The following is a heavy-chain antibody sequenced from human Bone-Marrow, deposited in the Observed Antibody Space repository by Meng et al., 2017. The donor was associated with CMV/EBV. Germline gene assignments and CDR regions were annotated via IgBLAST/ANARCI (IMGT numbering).Heavy chain of an antibody. CDR2: IYYSGST. D-gene: IGHD3-3*01. CDR1: GGSISSYY. CDR3: ARVTIFGVIGWFDP. V-gene: IGHV4-59*01. Sequence: SETLSLTCTVSGGSISSYYWSWIRQPPGKGLEWIGYIYYSGSTNYNPSLKSRVTISVDTSKNQFSLKLSSVIAADTAVYYCARVTIFGVIGWFDPWGQGTLVTVSS. J-gene: IGHJ5*02.